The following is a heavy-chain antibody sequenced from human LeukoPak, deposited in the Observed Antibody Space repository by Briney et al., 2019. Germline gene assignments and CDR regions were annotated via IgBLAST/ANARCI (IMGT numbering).Heavy chain of an antibody. J-gene: IGHJ1*01. CDR3: ARVSAAYYDISQAPEYFQH. CDR1: GFTFSSYE. Sequence: PGGSLRLSCAASGFTFSSYEMNWVRQAPGKGLEWVSYISSSGSTIYYADSVKGRFTISRDIAKNSLYLQMNSLRAEDTAVYYCARVSAAYYDISQAPEYFQHWGQGTLVTVSS. D-gene: IGHD3-9*01. V-gene: IGHV3-48*03. CDR2: ISSSGSTI.